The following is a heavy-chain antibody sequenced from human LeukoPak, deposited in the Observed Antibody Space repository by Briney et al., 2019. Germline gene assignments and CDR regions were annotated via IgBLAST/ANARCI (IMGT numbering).Heavy chain of an antibody. V-gene: IGHV4-34*01. Sequence: GSLRLSCAASGFTFSSYWMSWVRQAPGKGLEWIGEINHSGSTNYDPSLKSRVTISVDTSKNQFSLKLSSVTAADTAVYYCARGELYYYYYYGMDVWGQGTTVTVSS. J-gene: IGHJ6*02. CDR1: GFTFSSYW. D-gene: IGHD2-8*01. CDR2: INHSGST. CDR3: ARGELYYYYYYGMDV.